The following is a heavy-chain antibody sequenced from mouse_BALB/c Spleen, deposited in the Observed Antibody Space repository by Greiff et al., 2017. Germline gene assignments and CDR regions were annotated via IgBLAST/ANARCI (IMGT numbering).Heavy chain of an antibody. Sequence: EVQVVESGGGLVKPGGSLKLSCAASGFAFSSYDMSWVRQTPEKRLEWVAYISSGGGSTYYPDTVKGRFTISRDNAKNTLYLQMSSLKSEDTAMYYCARRWLLPYAMDYWGQGTSVTVSS. CDR3: ARRWLLPYAMDY. J-gene: IGHJ4*01. D-gene: IGHD2-3*01. V-gene: IGHV5-12-1*01. CDR2: ISSGGGST. CDR1: GFAFSSYD.